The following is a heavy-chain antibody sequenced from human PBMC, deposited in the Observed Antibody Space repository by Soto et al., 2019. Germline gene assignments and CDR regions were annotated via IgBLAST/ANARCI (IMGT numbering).Heavy chain of an antibody. D-gene: IGHD5-18*01. Sequence: SETLSLTCSVSGAALNGGNYYWSWIRQAPGKGLEWIGHIYVTGAVDYNPSLRDRITISQDTSERQFSLNLRLVTAADTAVYYSARIRIDTTNYKWFDAWGQGTLVTVSS. J-gene: IGHJ5*02. CDR3: ARIRIDTTNYKWFDA. CDR1: GAALNGGNYY. CDR2: IYVTGAV. V-gene: IGHV4-31*03.